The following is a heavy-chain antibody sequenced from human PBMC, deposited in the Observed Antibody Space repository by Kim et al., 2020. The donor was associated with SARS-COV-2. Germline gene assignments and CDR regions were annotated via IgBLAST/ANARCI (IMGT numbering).Heavy chain of an antibody. CDR1: GFTVSSNY. CDR2: IYSSGST. CDR3: AREGRSSWTTGVGAFEI. D-gene: IGHD6-13*01. Sequence: GGSLRLSCAASGFTVSSNYMSWVRQAPGKGLEWVSVIYSSGSTYYADSVKGRFTISRDNSKNTLYLQMNSLRAEDTTVYYCAREGRSSWTTGVGAFEIWG. J-gene: IGHJ3*02. V-gene: IGHV3-53*01.